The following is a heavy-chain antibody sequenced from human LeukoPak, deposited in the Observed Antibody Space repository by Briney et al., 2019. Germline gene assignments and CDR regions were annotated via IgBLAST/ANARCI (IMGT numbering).Heavy chain of an antibody. V-gene: IGHV3-30-3*01. CDR3: ARGLANSYLFDY. J-gene: IGHJ4*02. CDR2: ISYDGSDK. D-gene: IGHD1/OR15-1a*01. CDR1: GFTFSHYS. Sequence: PGRSLRLSCAASGFTFSHYSMHWVRQALAKGLEWVAFISYDGSDKSYADSVKGRFTVSRDNSKNTLYLQMNSLRAEDTAVYSCARGLANSYLFDYWGQGTLVTVSS.